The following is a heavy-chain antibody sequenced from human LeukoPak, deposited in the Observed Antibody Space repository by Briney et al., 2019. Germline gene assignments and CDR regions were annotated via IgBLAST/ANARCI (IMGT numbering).Heavy chain of an antibody. CDR2: INWNGGST. CDR3: AREQWLVPDY. D-gene: IGHD6-19*01. Sequence: GGSLRLSCAASGFIFNSYAMSWVRQAPGKGLEWVSGINWNGGSTGYADSVKGRFTISRDNAKNSLYLQMNSLRAEDTALYYCAREQWLVPDYWGQGTLVTVSS. CDR1: GFIFNSYA. J-gene: IGHJ4*02. V-gene: IGHV3-20*04.